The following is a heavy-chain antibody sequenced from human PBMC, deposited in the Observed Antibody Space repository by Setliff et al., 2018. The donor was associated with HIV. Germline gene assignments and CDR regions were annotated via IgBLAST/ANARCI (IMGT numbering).Heavy chain of an antibody. J-gene: IGHJ4*02. CDR1: GYTFSDYG. V-gene: IGHV1-18*01. CDR2: ISAYNGNT. CDR3: ARVRTYSDFYYPAPIPSYYFDF. Sequence: ASVKVSCKASGYTFSDYGISWVRQAPGQGLEWMGWISAYNGNTNYAQKFLGRVTMTTDTSTSAAYLELRSLRSDDTAIYYCARVRTYSDFYYPAPIPSYYFDFWGQGTLVTVSS. D-gene: IGHD1-26*01.